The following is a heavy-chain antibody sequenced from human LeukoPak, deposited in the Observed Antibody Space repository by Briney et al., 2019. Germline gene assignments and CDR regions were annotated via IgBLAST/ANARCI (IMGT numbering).Heavy chain of an antibody. V-gene: IGHV3-20*04. CDR1: GFTFDDYG. Sequence: PGGSLRLSCAASGFTFDDYGMSWVRQAPGKGLEWVSGINWNGGSTGYADSVKGRFTISRDNAKNSLYLQMNSLRAEDTALYYCARDAPDYYGSGSYYNYYYYYMDVWGKGTTVTASS. CDR2: INWNGGST. D-gene: IGHD3-10*01. J-gene: IGHJ6*03. CDR3: ARDAPDYYGSGSYYNYYYYYMDV.